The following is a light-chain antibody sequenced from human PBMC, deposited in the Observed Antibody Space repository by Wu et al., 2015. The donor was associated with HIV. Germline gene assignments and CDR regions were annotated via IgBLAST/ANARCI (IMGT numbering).Light chain of an antibody. CDR3: QQYASHPST. CDR1: QSINSW. CDR2: KAS. J-gene: IGKJ3*01. Sequence: DIQMTQSPSTLSTSLGDRVTITCRASQSINSWLAWYQQKPGKAPKLLISKASNVERGVPSRFSGSGSGTEFTLTINSLQPDDFATYFCQQYASHPSTFGPGTKVDMK. V-gene: IGKV1-5*03.